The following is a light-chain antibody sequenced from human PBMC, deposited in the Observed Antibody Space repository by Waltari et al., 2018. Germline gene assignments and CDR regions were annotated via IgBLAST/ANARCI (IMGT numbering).Light chain of an antibody. V-gene: IGKV2-30*02. Sequence: DVVMTQSPLSLHVTLGQPASISCRSSQSLVHSDGNTYLSWFQQRPGQSPRRLIYKVSNRDSGVPDRFSGSGSGTDFTLKISRVEAEDIAIYYCMQGIHWPRSFGQGTKVEIE. J-gene: IGKJ1*01. CDR2: KVS. CDR1: QSLVHSDGNTY. CDR3: MQGIHWPRS.